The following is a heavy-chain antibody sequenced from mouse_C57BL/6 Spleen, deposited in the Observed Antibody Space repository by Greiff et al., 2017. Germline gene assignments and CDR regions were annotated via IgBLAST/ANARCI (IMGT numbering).Heavy chain of an antibody. V-gene: IGHV5-17*01. CDR2: ISRGSSTI. CDR1: GFTFSDYG. J-gene: IGHJ2*01. D-gene: IGHD1-1*01. Sequence: EVMLVESGGGLVKPGGSLKLSCAASGFTFSDYGMHWVRQAPEKGLEWVAYISRGSSTIYYADTVKGRFTISRDNAKNTLFLQMTSLRSEDTAMYYCARTITTVDPYFDYWGQGTTLTVSS. CDR3: ARTITTVDPYFDY.